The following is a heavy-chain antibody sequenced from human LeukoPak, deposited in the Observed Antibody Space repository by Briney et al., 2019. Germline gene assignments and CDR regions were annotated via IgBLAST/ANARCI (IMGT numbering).Heavy chain of an antibody. Sequence: SQTLSLTCTVSGGSISSGDYYWSWIRQPPGTGLEWIGYIYYSGSTYYNPSLKSRVTISVDTSKNQFSLKLSSVTAADTAVYYCARAGKYYYYGMDVWGQGTTVTVSS. V-gene: IGHV4-30-4*01. J-gene: IGHJ6*02. CDR3: ARAGKYYYYGMDV. CDR2: IYYSGST. CDR1: GGSISSGDYY.